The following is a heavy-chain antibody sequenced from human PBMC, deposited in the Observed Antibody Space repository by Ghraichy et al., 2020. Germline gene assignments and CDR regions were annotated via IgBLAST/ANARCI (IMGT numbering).Heavy chain of an antibody. CDR1: GFTFSSSV. J-gene: IGHJ3*02. D-gene: IGHD6-13*01. CDR2: ISSDGSIK. Sequence: GGSLRLSCVDSGFTFSSSVMHWVRQAPGKGLEWVIGISSDGSIKYYGDSVKGRFTISRDNSKNTLYLQMNSLRSEDTAVYYCASETPGPAGAGTTFDIWGQGTMVSVSS. V-gene: IGHV3-30*03. CDR3: ASETPGPAGAGTTFDI.